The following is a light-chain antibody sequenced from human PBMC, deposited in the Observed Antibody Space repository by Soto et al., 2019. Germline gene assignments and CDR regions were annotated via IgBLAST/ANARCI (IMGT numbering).Light chain of an antibody. CDR3: HQRNNWPFT. CDR1: QSVSSY. J-gene: IGKJ3*01. Sequence: EIVLTQSPDTLSLSPGERATLSCRASQSVSSYLAWYQQKPGQAPRLLIYEASNRATGISASFSGSGSGTDFTLTISSLEPEDYAVYFCHQRNNWPFTFGPGTKVDV. V-gene: IGKV3-11*01. CDR2: EAS.